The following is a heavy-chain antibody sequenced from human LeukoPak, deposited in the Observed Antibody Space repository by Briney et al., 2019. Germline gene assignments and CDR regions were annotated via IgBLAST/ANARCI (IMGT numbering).Heavy chain of an antibody. CDR1: GYTFTSYG. D-gene: IGHD6-13*01. CDR2: IIAYNGNT. V-gene: IGHV1-18*01. Sequence: ASVKVSCKASGYTFTSYGISWGRQAPGQGLEWMGWIIAYNGNTNYAQKLQGRVTMTTDTSTSTAYMELRSLRSDDTAVYYCARGALSIAAAGNVNWFDPWGQGTLVTVSS. CDR3: ARGALSIAAAGNVNWFDP. J-gene: IGHJ5*02.